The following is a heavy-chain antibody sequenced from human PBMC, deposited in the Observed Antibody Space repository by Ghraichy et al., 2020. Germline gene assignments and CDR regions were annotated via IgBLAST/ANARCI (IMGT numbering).Heavy chain of an antibody. Sequence: GGSLRLSCAASGFTFSTYSMHWVRQAPGKGPEWVAVISHDGNFKYYADSVKGRFTITRDNSKNTLLLQMNNLRTEDTALYYCARDINSSSWSYYYYSMDIWGQGTTVTVSS. CDR1: GFTFSTYS. D-gene: IGHD6-13*01. CDR2: ISHDGNFK. V-gene: IGHV3-30-3*01. J-gene: IGHJ6*02. CDR3: ARDINSSSWSYYYYSMDI.